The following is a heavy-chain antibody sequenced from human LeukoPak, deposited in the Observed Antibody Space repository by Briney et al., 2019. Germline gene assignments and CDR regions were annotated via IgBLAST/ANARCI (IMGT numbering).Heavy chain of an antibody. CDR3: ARDRFSGYLLYYFDY. J-gene: IGHJ4*02. CDR2: IKQDGSEK. CDR1: GFTFSSYW. D-gene: IGHD3-22*01. Sequence: GGSLRLSCAASGFTFSSYWMSWVRQAPGKGLEWVANIKQDGSEKYYVDSVKGRFTISRDNAKNSLYLQMNSLGAEDTAVYYCARDRFSGYLLYYFDYWGQGTLVTVSS. V-gene: IGHV3-7*01.